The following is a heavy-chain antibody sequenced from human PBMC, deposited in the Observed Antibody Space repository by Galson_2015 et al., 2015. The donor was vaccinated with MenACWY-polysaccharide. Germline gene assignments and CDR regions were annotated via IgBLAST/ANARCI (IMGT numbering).Heavy chain of an antibody. J-gene: IGHJ6*02. Sequence: SVKVSCKASGYTFTSYYMHWVRQAPGQGLEWMGIINPSGAGTSYAQKFQGRVTMTRDTSTDTVYMELSSLRSEDTAVYYCAREVDTAMATGISYYYGRDVWGQGTTVTVSS. D-gene: IGHD5-18*01. CDR3: AREVDTAMATGISYYYGRDV. V-gene: IGHV1-46*01. CDR1: GYTFTSYY. CDR2: INPSGAGT.